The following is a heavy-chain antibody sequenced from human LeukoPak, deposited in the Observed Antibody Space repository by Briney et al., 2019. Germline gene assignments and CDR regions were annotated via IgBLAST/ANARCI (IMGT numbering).Heavy chain of an antibody. CDR3: ARLQYYHDSSGYWYYFDY. J-gene: IGHJ4*02. CDR1: GGSISSGGFS. CDR2: IYHSGST. Sequence: SETLSLTCGVSGGSISSGGFSWSWIRQPPGQGLEWIGYIYHSGSTSYKPSLKSRVTISIDRSKNYSSLNLSSVTAADTAVYYCARLQYYHDSSGYWYYFDYWGQGTLVTVSS. D-gene: IGHD3-22*01. V-gene: IGHV4-30-2*01.